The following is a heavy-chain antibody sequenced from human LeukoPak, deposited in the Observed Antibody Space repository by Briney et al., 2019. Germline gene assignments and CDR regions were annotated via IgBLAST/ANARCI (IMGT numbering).Heavy chain of an antibody. D-gene: IGHD3-9*01. CDR1: GFTFSSYA. V-gene: IGHV3-30-3*01. CDR2: ISYDGSNK. CDR3: AKGYLDDY. Sequence: PGGSLRLSCAASGFTFSSYAMHWVRQAPGKGLEWVAVISYDGSNKYYANSVKDRFTISRDNSKNTLYLQMNSLRAEDTAVYYCAKGYLDDYWGQGTLVTVSS. J-gene: IGHJ4*02.